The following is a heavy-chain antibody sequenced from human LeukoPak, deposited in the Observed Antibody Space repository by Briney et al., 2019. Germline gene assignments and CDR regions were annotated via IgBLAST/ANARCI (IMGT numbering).Heavy chain of an antibody. CDR1: GGSISSYY. V-gene: IGHV4-59*08. Sequence: PSETLSLTCTVSGGSISSYYWSWIRQPPGRGLEWIGYIYYSGSTKYNPSLKSRVTISVETSKNQFSLKLSSVTAADTAVYYCARHSRPFSMVRGVIGFDYWGQGTLVTVSS. CDR2: IYYSGST. D-gene: IGHD3-10*01. CDR3: ARHSRPFSMVRGVIGFDY. J-gene: IGHJ4*02.